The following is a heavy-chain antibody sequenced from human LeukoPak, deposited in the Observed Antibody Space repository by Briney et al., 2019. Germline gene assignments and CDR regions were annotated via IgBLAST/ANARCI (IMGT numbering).Heavy chain of an antibody. CDR1: GFTFSSYW. Sequence: PGGSLRLSCAASGFTFSSYWMSWVRLAPGKGLEWVGNIKGDGSENWYVDSVKGRFTISRDNAQNSVYLQMNSLRAEDTAVYYCARDEYRSRWLHPWGQGTLVTVTS. J-gene: IGHJ5*02. V-gene: IGHV3-7*01. D-gene: IGHD4-11*01. CDR2: IKGDGSEN. CDR3: ARDEYRSRWLHP.